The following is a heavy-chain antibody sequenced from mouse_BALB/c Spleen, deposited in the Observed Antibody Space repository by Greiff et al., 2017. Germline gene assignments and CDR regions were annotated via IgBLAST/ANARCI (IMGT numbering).Heavy chain of an antibody. V-gene: IGHV1S81*02. Sequence: VQRVESGAELVKPGASVKLSCKASGYTFTSYYMYWVKQRPGQGLEWIGEINPSNGGTNFNEKFKSKATLTVDKSSSTAYMQLSSLTSEDSAVYYCTGGRFAYWGQGTLVTVSA. D-gene: IGHD1-1*02. J-gene: IGHJ3*01. CDR2: INPSNGGT. CDR1: GYTFTSYY. CDR3: TGGRFAY.